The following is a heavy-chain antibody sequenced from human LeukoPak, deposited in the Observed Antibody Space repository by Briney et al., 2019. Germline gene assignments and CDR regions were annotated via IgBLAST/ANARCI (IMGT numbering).Heavy chain of an antibody. CDR3: ARSWHDYGDYVFGYYFDY. J-gene: IGHJ4*02. Sequence: PSETLSLTCTVSGGSISSSTYYWGWSRQPPGKGLEWIGRISYSGSTSYNPSLNSRVTMSVDTSKNQFSLEVSSVTAADTAVYYCARSWHDYGDYVFGYYFDYWGQGTLVTVSS. D-gene: IGHD4-17*01. CDR2: ISYSGST. CDR1: GGSISSSTYY. V-gene: IGHV4-39*01.